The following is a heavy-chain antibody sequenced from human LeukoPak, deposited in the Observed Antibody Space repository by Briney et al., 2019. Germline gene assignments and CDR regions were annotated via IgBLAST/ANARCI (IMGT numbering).Heavy chain of an antibody. CDR1: GGSISSSTYY. CDR2: IYYSGST. V-gene: IGHV4-39*01. CDR3: ATPYSGGYHGLDI. D-gene: IGHD1-26*01. Sequence: SETLSLTCTVSGGSISSSTYYWGWIRQPPGKGLEWIGSIYYSGSTYYNPSLKSRVTISVDPSKNQFSLKLNSVTAADTAVYYCATPYSGGYHGLDIWGQGTMVTVSS. J-gene: IGHJ3*02.